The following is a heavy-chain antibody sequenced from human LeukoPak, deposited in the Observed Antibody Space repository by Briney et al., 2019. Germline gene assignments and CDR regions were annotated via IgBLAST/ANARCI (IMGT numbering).Heavy chain of an antibody. CDR3: ARVYSSGWYNNY. J-gene: IGHJ4*02. CDR2: INHSGST. Sequence: SETLSLTCAVYGGSFSGYYWSWIRQPPGKGLEWIGEINHSGSTNYNPSLKSRVTISVDKSKNQFSLKLSSVTAADTAVYYCARVYSSGWYNNYWGQGTLVTVSS. CDR1: GGSFSGYY. D-gene: IGHD6-19*01. V-gene: IGHV4-34*01.